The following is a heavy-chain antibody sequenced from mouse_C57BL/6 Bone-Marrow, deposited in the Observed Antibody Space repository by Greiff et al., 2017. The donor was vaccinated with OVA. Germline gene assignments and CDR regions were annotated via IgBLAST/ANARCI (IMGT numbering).Heavy chain of an antibody. CDR1: GYAFSSYW. Sequence: VKLQESGAELVKPGASVKISCKASGYAFSSYWMNWVKQRPGKGLEWIGQIYPGDGDTNYNGKFKGKATLTADKSSSTAYMQLSSLTSEDSAVYFCARGRGNYTPFAYWGQGTLVTVSA. CDR3: ARGRGNYTPFAY. CDR2: IYPGDGDT. V-gene: IGHV1-80*01. D-gene: IGHD2-1*01. J-gene: IGHJ3*01.